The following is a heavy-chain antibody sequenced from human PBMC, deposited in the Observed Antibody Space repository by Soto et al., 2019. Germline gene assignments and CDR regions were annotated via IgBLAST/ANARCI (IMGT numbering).Heavy chain of an antibody. CDR3: TRPLGYSSSSGTG. D-gene: IGHD6-6*01. V-gene: IGHV3-73*01. J-gene: IGHJ4*02. Sequence: PGGSLRLSCAASGFTFSGSAMHWFRQASGKGLEWVGRIRSKANSYATAYAASVKGRFTISRDDSKNTAYLQMNSLKTEDTAVYYCTRPLGYSSSSGTGWGQGTLVTVSS. CDR1: GFTFSGSA. CDR2: IRSKANSYAT.